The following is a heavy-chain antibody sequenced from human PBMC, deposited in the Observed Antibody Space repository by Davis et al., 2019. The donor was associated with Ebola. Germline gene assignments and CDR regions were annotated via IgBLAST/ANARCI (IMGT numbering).Heavy chain of an antibody. CDR2: INSDGSSS. J-gene: IGHJ3*02. V-gene: IGHV3-74*03. Sequence: GESLKISCAASGFTFSKYWMHWVRQSPGKGLMWVSRINSDGSSSTREYADSVKGRFTISRDNYKNPLYLQMNSLRAEDTAVYYCAKDTSNSVDAFDIWGQGTMVTASS. CDR3: AKDTSNSVDAFDI. CDR1: GFTFSKYW. D-gene: IGHD4-11*01.